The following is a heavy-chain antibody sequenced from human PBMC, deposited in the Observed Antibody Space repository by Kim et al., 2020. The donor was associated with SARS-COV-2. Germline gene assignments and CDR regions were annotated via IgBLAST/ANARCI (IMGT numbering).Heavy chain of an antibody. CDR1: GFTVSNNY. V-gene: IGHV3-53*01. J-gene: IGHJ6*02. CDR2: IYSGGNT. CDR3: ASEYSSSWYPSYYYYYAMDV. D-gene: IGHD6-13*01. Sequence: GGSLRLSCAASGFTVSNNYMSWVRQAPGKGLEWVSVIYSGGNTYYADSVKGRFTISRDNSKNTLYLQMNSLGAEDTAVYYCASEYSSSWYPSYYYYYAMDVWGQGTTITVSS.